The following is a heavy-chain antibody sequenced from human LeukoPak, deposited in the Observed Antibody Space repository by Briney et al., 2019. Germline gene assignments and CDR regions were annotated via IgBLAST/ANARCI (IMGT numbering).Heavy chain of an antibody. J-gene: IGHJ4*02. CDR3: VGRPWNFDY. Sequence: PGGSLRLSCAASGFTFSNAWMNWVRQAPGKGLEWVGRIKSKGEGETTDYAAPVKGRFTISRDDSKRMMFLEMNGLKTEDTAVYYCVGRPWNFDYWGQGTLVTVSS. CDR2: IKSKGEGETT. D-gene: IGHD1-1*01. CDR1: GFTFSNAW. V-gene: IGHV3-15*05.